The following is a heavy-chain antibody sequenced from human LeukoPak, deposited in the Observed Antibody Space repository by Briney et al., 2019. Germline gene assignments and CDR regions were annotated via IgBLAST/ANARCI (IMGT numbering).Heavy chain of an antibody. D-gene: IGHD5-24*01. J-gene: IGHJ3*02. CDR1: GGTFSSYA. Sequence: VASVKVSCKASGGTFSSYAISWVRQAPGQGLEWMGGIIPIFGTANYAQKFQGRVTITADESTSTAYMELSSLRSEDTAVYYCARGDGYKWGDAFDIWGQGTMVTVSS. V-gene: IGHV1-69*01. CDR3: ARGDGYKWGDAFDI. CDR2: IIPIFGTA.